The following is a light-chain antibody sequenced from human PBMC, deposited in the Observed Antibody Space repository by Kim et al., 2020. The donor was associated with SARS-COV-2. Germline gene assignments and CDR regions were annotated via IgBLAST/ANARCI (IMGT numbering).Light chain of an antibody. Sequence: EIVMTQSPATLSVSLGERATLSCRASPSVSGNLAWYQQKPGQAPRLLIFGASTRATGVSARFSGSGSGTEFTLTISSIQSEDFAVYYCQQHNNWPPTFGQGTKLEI. J-gene: IGKJ2*01. V-gene: IGKV3-15*01. CDR3: QQHNNWPPT. CDR2: GAS. CDR1: PSVSGN.